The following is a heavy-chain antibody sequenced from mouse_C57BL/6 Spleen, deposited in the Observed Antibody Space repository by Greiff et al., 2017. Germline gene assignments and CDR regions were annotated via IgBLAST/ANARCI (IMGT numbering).Heavy chain of an antibody. CDR2: IRLKSDNYAT. CDR3: TGDGYFYYFDY. J-gene: IGHJ2*01. V-gene: IGHV6-3*01. D-gene: IGHD2-3*01. CDR1: GFTFSNYW. Sequence: DVMLVESGGGLVQPGGSMKLSCVASGFTFSNYWMNWVRQSPEKGLEWVAQIRLKSDNYATHYAESVKGRFTISRDVSKSSVYLQMNNLRAEDTGIYYCTGDGYFYYFDYWGQGTTLTVSS.